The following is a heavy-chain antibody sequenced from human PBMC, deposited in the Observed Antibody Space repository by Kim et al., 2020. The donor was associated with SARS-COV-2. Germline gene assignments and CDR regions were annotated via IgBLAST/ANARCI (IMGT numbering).Heavy chain of an antibody. D-gene: IGHD2-2*01. CDR1: GFTFSVYG. V-gene: IGHV3-33*01. Sequence: GGSLRLSCAASGFTFSVYGMHWVRQAPGKGLEWVALIWYDGSDKYYADSVKGRFTISRDNSKNTLYLQMNSLRAEDTAVYYCARDRGSSNGRGGYFDYWGQGTLVTVPS. CDR2: IWYDGSDK. CDR3: ARDRGSSNGRGGYFDY. J-gene: IGHJ4*02.